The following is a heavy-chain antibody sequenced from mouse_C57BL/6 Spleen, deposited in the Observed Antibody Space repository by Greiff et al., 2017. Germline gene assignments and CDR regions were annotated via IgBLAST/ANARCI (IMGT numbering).Heavy chain of an antibody. CDR2: ISNLAYSN. CDR3: ARHGYDYAAWFAY. D-gene: IGHD2-4*01. CDR1: GFTFSDYG. Sequence: EVMLVESGGGLVQPGGSLKLSCAASGFTFSDYGMAWVRQAPRKGPEWVAFISNLAYSNYYADTVTGRFTISRENAKNTLYLEMSSLRSEDTAMYYCARHGYDYAAWFAYWGQGTLVNVSA. J-gene: IGHJ3*01. V-gene: IGHV5-15*01.